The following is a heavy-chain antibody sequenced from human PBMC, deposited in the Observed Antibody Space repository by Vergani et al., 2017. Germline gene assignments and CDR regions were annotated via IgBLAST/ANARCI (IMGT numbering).Heavy chain of an antibody. Sequence: QLQLQESGPGLVKPSETLSLTCTVSGGSISSSSYYWGWIRQPPGNGLEGIGSIYYSGSTYYNPSIKSRVTISVDTSKNQFSRKLSSVTAADTAVYYCARIVASSTSCCVVDACDIWGQGTMVTVSS. CDR3: ARIVASSTSCCVVDACDI. CDR2: IYYSGST. J-gene: IGHJ3*02. V-gene: IGHV4-39*01. CDR1: GGSISSSSYY. D-gene: IGHD2-2*01.